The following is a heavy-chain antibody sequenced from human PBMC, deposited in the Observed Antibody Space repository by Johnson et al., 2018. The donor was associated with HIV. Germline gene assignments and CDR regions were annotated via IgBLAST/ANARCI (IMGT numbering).Heavy chain of an antibody. CDR3: ARDGGIHSSRVVRAFDI. D-gene: IGHD6-13*01. Sequence: QVQLVESGGGLVKPGRSLRLSCAAYGFTFSTYGMHWVRQAPGKGLEWVAVMWYDGSNKYYADSVKGRFTISRDNSKNTLYLQMNSLRAEDTAVYYCARDGGIHSSRVVRAFDIWGQGTMVTVSS. CDR2: MWYDGSNK. V-gene: IGHV3-30*19. CDR1: GFTFSTYG. J-gene: IGHJ3*02.